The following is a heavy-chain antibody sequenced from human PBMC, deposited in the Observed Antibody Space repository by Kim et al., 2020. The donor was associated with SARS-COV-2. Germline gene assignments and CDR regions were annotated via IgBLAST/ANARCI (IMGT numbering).Heavy chain of an antibody. CDR3: ARRTGGRYYYDSSGYTHAFDI. J-gene: IGHJ3*02. CDR2: IYPGDSDT. CDR1: GYSFTSYW. D-gene: IGHD3-22*01. Sequence: GESLKISCKGSGYSFTSYWIGWVRQMPGKGLEWMGIIYPGDSDTRYSPSFQGQVTISADKSISTAYLQWSSLKASDTAMYYCARRTGGRYYYDSSGYTHAFDIWGQGTMVTVSS. V-gene: IGHV5-51*01.